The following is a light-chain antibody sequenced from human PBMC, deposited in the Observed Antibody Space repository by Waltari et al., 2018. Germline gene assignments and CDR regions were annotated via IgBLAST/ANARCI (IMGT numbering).Light chain of an antibody. CDR3: QHYYENPPT. CDR1: QNIYSN. Sequence: IQMTQSPSALSTSVGDRVTISCRARQNIYSNLAWFQQKPGKAPKLLIYAASSLQSGTPSRFSGSGSGTDFTLTINSLQPEDSAAYYCQHYYENPPTFGGGTKVEIK. CDR2: AAS. J-gene: IGKJ4*01. V-gene: IGKV1-6*01.